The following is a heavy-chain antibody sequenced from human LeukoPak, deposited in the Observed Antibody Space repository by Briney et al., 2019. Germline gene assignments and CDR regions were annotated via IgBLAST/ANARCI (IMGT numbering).Heavy chain of an antibody. D-gene: IGHD3-10*01. J-gene: IGHJ4*02. CDR3: ARDLSGSLYFDY. CDR2: LYPSGSS. Sequence: QPSETLPLTCSVSGASISPYYWNWIRQPAGKGLEWIGRLYPSGSSDYNPSLKSRVSISVGTSNNQFSLRVTSVTAADTAIYYCARDLSGSLYFDYWGQGILVTVSA. V-gene: IGHV4-4*07. CDR1: GASISPYY.